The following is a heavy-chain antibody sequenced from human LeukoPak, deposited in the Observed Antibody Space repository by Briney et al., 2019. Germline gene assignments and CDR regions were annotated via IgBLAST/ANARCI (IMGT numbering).Heavy chain of an antibody. J-gene: IGHJ4*02. CDR3: ARGGSGWAFDY. D-gene: IGHD6-19*01. CDR2: INTRSSTM. Sequence: SGGTLRLSCAASDFTFNTYDMNWVRQPPGKGLEWVSFINTRSSTMYYADSVKGRFTISRDNAKNSLYLQMNSLSDEDTAVYYCARGGSGWAFDYWGQGTLVTVSS. CDR1: DFTFNTYD. V-gene: IGHV3-48*02.